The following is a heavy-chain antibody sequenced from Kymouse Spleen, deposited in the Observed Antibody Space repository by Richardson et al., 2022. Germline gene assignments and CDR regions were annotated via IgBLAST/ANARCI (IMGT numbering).Heavy chain of an antibody. CDR3: ARTGITGTFDY. J-gene: IGHJ4*02. Sequence: QVQLQESGPGLVKPSETLSLTCTVSGGSISSYYWSWIRQPPGKGLEWIGYIYYSGSTNYNPSLKSRVTISVDTSKNQFSLKLSSVTAADTAVYYCARTGITGTFDYWGQGTLVTVSS. D-gene: IGHD1-7*01. CDR2: IYYSGST. V-gene: IGHV4-59*01. CDR1: GGSISSYY.